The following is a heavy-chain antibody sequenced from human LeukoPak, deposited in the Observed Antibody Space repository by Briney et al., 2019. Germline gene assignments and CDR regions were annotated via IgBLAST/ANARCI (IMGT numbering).Heavy chain of an antibody. CDR1: GGSISSSSYY. J-gene: IGHJ4*02. Sequence: PSETLSLTCTVSGGSISSSSYYWGWIRQPPGTGLEWIGSIYYTGSTYYNPSLKSRVTISADTSKNQFSLKLSSVTAADTAVYYCARGVSFDYWGQGTLVTVSS. D-gene: IGHD3-10*01. V-gene: IGHV4-39*01. CDR3: ARGVSFDY. CDR2: IYYTGST.